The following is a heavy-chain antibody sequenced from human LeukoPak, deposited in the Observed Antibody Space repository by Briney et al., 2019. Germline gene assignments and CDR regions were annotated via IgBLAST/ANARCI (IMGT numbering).Heavy chain of an antibody. CDR1: GASISSDY. CDR3: ARHFPYCGGDCPYYYMDV. V-gene: IGHV4-59*08. D-gene: IGHD2-21*02. CDR2: IYNSESN. J-gene: IGHJ6*03. Sequence: SETLSLTCSVSGASISSDYWSWIRQPPGKGLEWIGNIYNSESNKYNPSLRSRATISGDTSKTQFSLKLSSVTAADTAVYYCARHFPYCGGDCPYYYMDVWGKGTTVTVSS.